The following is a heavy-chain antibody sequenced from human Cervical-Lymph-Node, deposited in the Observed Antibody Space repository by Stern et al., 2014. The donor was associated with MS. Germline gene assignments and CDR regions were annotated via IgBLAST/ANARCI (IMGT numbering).Heavy chain of an antibody. CDR1: GDSISSYTHY. D-gene: IGHD2-8*02. CDR2: VYYSGAT. J-gene: IGHJ4*02. Sequence: QVQLQESGPGLVKPSETLSLTCAVSGDSISSYTHYWAWIRQPPGKGLEWIGSVYYSGATYYHPSLQSPVTISVDTSQNHFSLGLNSVTAADTAVYYCAKHACTGAACPFDLWGQGTLVTVSS. CDR3: AKHACTGAACPFDL. V-gene: IGHV4-39*01.